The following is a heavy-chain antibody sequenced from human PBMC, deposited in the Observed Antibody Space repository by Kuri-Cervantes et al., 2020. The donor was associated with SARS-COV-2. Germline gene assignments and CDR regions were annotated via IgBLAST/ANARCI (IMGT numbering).Heavy chain of an antibody. CDR1: GGSLRGYY. CDR2: INHSGST. J-gene: IGHJ1*01. V-gene: IGHV4-34*01. CDR3: ARRGPTTVTTFTSLAEVGFQH. Sequence: SQTLSLICGVYGGSLRGYYRRWIRQPPGKGLEWGGEINHSGSTNYNPSLKSRVTISVDTSENQFSLKLNSVTAADTAVYYCARRGPTTVTTFTSLAEVGFQHWGQGTLVTVSS. D-gene: IGHD4-17*01.